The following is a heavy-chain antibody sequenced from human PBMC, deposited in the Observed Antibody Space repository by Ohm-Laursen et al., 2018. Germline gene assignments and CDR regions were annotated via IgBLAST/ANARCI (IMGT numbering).Heavy chain of an antibody. D-gene: IGHD3-22*01. J-gene: IGHJ4*02. CDR1: GFTLRSYD. V-gene: IGHV3-13*01. CDR3: ARGKFCYDSSGYYPPEY. CDR2: IGTAGDT. Sequence: SLRLSCAASGFTLRSYDMHWVRQATGKGLEWVSGIGTAGDTYYPGSVEGRFTISREDAKNSLYLQMNGLSPGDTAVYYCARGKFCYDSSGYYPPEYWGRGTLVTVSS.